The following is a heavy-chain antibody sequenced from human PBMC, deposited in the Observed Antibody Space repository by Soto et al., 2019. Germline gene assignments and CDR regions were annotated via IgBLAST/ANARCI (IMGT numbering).Heavy chain of an antibody. J-gene: IGHJ4*02. Sequence: GGSLRLSCAASGFTFSSYSMNWVRQAPGKGLEWVSYISSSSSTIYYADSVKGRFTISRDNAKNSLYLQMNSLRDEDTAVYYCARDRSYCTNGVCYGVVWDYWGQGTLVTVSS. D-gene: IGHD2-8*01. CDR2: ISSSSSTI. CDR1: GFTFSSYS. V-gene: IGHV3-48*02. CDR3: ARDRSYCTNGVCYGVVWDY.